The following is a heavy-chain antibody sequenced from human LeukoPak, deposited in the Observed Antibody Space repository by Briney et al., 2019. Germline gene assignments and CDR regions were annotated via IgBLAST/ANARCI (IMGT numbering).Heavy chain of an antibody. V-gene: IGHV1-69*04. CDR3: ARGGPTLGYYMDV. Sequence: GASVKVSCKASGGTFSSYAISWVRQAPGQGLEWMGRIIPILGIANYAQKFQGRVTITADKSTSTAYMELSSLRSEDTAVYYCARGGPTLGYYMDVWGKGTTVTVSS. J-gene: IGHJ6*03. CDR1: GGTFSSYA. CDR2: IIPILGIA.